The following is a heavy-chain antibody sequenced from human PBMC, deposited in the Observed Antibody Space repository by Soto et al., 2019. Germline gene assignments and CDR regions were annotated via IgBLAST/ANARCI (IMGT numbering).Heavy chain of an antibody. CDR1: GASITGSFF. V-gene: IGHV4-4*07. CDR3: ARETTPPGAPAWDDVDT. J-gene: IGHJ5*01. Sequence: SVTLSFTCSVSGASITGSFFWSWIRQPAGKGLEWIGRFSLSGTTNYYPSLRSRVTMSADVSKNQFSLRLTSVTAADTALYYGARETTPPGAPAWDDVDTWGQGTLVTVSS. D-gene: IGHD1-1*01. CDR2: FSLSGTT.